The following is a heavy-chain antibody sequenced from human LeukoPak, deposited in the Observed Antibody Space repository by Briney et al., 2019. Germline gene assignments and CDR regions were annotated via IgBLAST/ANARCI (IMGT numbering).Heavy chain of an antibody. D-gene: IGHD2/OR15-2a*01. J-gene: IGHJ4*02. CDR3: AKTLYVSGRYYFDY. CDR2: TRNKANSYTT. CDR1: GFTLSDHY. Sequence: GGSLRLSCAASGFTLSDHYMDWVRQAPGKGLEWVGRTRNKANSYTTEYAASVKGRFTISRDDSKSSLSLQMDSLKIEDTAVYYCAKTLYVSGRYYFDYWGQGALVTVPS. V-gene: IGHV3-72*01.